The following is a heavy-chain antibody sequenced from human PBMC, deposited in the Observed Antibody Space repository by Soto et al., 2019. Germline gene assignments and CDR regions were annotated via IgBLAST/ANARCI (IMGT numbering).Heavy chain of an antibody. CDR2: ISYDGSNK. CDR3: AKDLDYYGSGGIDY. Sequence: GESLKISCAASGFTFSSYGMHWVRQAPGKGLEWVAVISYDGSNKYYADSVKGRFTISRDNSKNTLYLQMNSLRAEDTAVYYCAKDLDYYGSGGIDYWGQGTLVTVSS. CDR1: GFTFSSYG. D-gene: IGHD3-10*01. V-gene: IGHV3-30*18. J-gene: IGHJ4*02.